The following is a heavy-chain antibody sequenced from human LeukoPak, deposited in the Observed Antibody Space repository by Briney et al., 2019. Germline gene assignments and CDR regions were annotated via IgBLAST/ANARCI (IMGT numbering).Heavy chain of an antibody. J-gene: IGHJ4*02. CDR1: GFTFSSYA. CDR2: ISGSGGST. Sequence: PGGSLRHSCAASGFTFSSYAMSWVRQAPGKGLEWVSAISGSGGSTYYADSVKGRFTISRDNSKNTLYLQMNSLRAEDTAVYYCAKDFGHYDMSPPLDYWGQGTLVTVSS. D-gene: IGHD3-9*01. V-gene: IGHV3-23*01. CDR3: AKDFGHYDMSPPLDY.